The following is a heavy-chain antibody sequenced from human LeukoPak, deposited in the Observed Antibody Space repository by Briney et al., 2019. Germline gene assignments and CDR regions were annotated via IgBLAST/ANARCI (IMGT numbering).Heavy chain of an antibody. Sequence: ASVKLSCKVSGYTLTELCMNWVRQAPGEGLEWMGGFDPEDGETIYAQKFQGRVRMTEDTSTDTAYMQLSSLISKGTALYYCTTPYYDILTAYRANSFDPWGQGTLVTVSS. CDR3: TTPYYDILTAYRANSFDP. V-gene: IGHV1-24*01. CDR2: FDPEDGET. CDR1: GYTLTELC. D-gene: IGHD3-9*01. J-gene: IGHJ5*02.